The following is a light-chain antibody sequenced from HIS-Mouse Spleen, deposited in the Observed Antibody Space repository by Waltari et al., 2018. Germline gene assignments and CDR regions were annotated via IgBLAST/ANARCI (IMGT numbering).Light chain of an antibody. J-gene: IGKJ3*01. Sequence: IVMTQSPLSLPVTPGEPSSISFRSSQSLLHSNGYNYWDWSLQKPGQSPQLLIYLGSNRASGVPDRFSGSGSGTDFTLKISRVEAEDVGVYYCMQALQTPFTFGPGTKVDIK. CDR3: MQALQTPFT. CDR2: LGS. CDR1: QSLLHSNGYNY. V-gene: IGKV2-28*01.